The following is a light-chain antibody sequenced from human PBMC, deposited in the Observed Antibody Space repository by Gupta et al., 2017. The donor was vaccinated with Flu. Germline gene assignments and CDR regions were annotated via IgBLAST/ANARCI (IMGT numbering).Light chain of an antibody. J-gene: IGKJ1*01. CDR3: QQYYSTPLT. Sequence: NCKSSQSVLYSSNNKNYLAWFQQKPGQPPKLLIYWASTRESGVPDRISGSGSGTDFTLTISSLQAEDVAVYYCQQYYSTPLTFGQGTKVEIK. CDR1: QSVLYSSNNKNY. CDR2: WAS. V-gene: IGKV4-1*01.